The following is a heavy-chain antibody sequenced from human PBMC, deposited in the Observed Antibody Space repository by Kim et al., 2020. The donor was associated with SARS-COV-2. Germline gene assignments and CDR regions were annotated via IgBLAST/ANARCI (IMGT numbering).Heavy chain of an antibody. J-gene: IGHJ4*02. V-gene: IGHV6-1*01. D-gene: IGHD6-19*01. CDR3: ARDLGGSGWSYDY. Sequence: YGVSVKSRITINPDPSKNHFSLHLSSVTPDDTAVYYCARDLGGSGWSYDYWGQGTLVTVSS.